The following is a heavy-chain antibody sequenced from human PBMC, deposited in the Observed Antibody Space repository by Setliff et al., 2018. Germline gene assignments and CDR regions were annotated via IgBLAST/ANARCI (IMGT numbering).Heavy chain of an antibody. CDR2: IFYNGVT. CDR1: GGSISSGVYY. CDR3: ARGGTYRYFDY. Sequence: PSETLSLTCTVSGGSISSGVYYWAWIRQPPGKTLEWMGYIFYNGVTSYNASLESRLTFSIDTAKNQFSLKLTSVTTADTAVYYCARGGTYRYFDYWGQGALVTVSS. J-gene: IGHJ4*02. V-gene: IGHV4-61*08.